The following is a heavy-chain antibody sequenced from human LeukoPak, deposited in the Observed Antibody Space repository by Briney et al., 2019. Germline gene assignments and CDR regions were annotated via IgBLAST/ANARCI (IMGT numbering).Heavy chain of an antibody. CDR2: IRSKVYGGTT. Sequence: GGSLRLSCTVFGFTFRDYAVSWVRQAPGKGLECLGYIRSKVYGGTTEYAASVKGRFTISRDDSKSIAYLQMNSLKTEDTAVYYCTRAPYYFDSSGYYHHAFDIWGQGTMVAVSS. CDR1: GFTFRDYA. V-gene: IGHV3-49*04. D-gene: IGHD3-22*01. CDR3: TRAPYYFDSSGYYHHAFDI. J-gene: IGHJ3*02.